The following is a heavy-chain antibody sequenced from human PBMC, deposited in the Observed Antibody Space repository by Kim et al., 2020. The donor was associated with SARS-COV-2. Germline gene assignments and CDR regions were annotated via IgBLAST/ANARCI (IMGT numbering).Heavy chain of an antibody. D-gene: IGHD1-1*01. V-gene: IGHV4-30-2*04. CDR3: ARDSHGSGLEFDY. J-gene: IGHJ4*02. Sequence: YNPSLKSRVTISVDTSKNQFSLKLSSVTAADTAVYYCARDSHGSGLEFDYWGQGTLVTVSS.